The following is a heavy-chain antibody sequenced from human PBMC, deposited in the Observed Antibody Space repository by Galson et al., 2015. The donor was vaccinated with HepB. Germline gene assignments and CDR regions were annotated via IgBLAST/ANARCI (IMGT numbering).Heavy chain of an antibody. D-gene: IGHD2-8*01. CDR3: ANLYCTTTNCPDD. J-gene: IGHJ4*02. CDR1: GGSVNSDGYY. Sequence: TLSLTCTVSGGSVNSDGYYWSWIRRHPVKGLEWIGYIYYSGTTYYNPSLKSRVTISIDSSKNQFSLKLSSVTAADTAVYYCANLYCTTTNCPDDWGQGTLVTVSS. CDR2: IYYSGTT. V-gene: IGHV4-31*03.